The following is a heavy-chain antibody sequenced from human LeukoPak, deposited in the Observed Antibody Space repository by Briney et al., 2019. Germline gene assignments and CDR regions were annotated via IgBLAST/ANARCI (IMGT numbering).Heavy chain of an antibody. CDR2: IYTSGST. CDR3: AREAPYCSSTSCYVAYYYYGMDV. Sequence: PSETLSLTCTVSGGSISSYYWSWIRQPAGKGLEWIGRIYTSGSTNYNPSLKSRVTMSVDTSKNQFSLKLSSVTAADTAAYYCAREAPYCSSTSCYVAYYYYGMDVWGQGTTVTVSS. D-gene: IGHD2-2*01. CDR1: GGSISSYY. J-gene: IGHJ6*02. V-gene: IGHV4-4*07.